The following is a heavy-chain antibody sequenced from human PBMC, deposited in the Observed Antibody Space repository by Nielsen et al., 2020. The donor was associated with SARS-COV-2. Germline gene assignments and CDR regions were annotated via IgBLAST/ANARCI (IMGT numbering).Heavy chain of an antibody. D-gene: IGHD5-18*01. V-gene: IGHV3-9*01. CDR1: GFTFRAYA. CDR2: ISWNSGSI. J-gene: IGHJ4*02. Sequence: SLRLSCAASGFTFRAYAMHWVRQAPGKGLEWVSGISWNSGSIGYADSVKGRFTISRDNAKNSLYLQMNSLRAEDTALYYCAKDNGWGYSYGQYYFDYWGQGTLVTVSS. CDR3: AKDNGWGYSYGQYYFDY.